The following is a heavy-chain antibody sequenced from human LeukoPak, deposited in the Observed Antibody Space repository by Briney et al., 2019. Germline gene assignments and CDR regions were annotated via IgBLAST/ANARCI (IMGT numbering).Heavy chain of an antibody. V-gene: IGHV3-30*03. Sequence: PGGSLRLSCAASGFAFSSYGMHWVRQAPGKGLEWVAVISYDGSNKYYADSVKGRFTISRDNSKNTLYLQMNSLRAEDTAVYYCAREAYGGYFDYWGQGTLVTVSS. J-gene: IGHJ4*02. CDR3: AREAYGGYFDY. D-gene: IGHD4-17*01. CDR1: GFAFSSYG. CDR2: ISYDGSNK.